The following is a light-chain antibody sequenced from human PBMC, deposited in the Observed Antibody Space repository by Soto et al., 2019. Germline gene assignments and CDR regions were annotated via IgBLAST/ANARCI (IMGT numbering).Light chain of an antibody. CDR2: GAS. V-gene: IGKV3D-15*01. J-gene: IGKJ5*01. CDR1: QTVTSY. CDR3: QQYTGPPTT. Sequence: ETLMTQSPATLSVSPGERATLSCRASQTVTSYLAWYQQKPGQAPRLLIYGASTRAAGIPDRFSGSGSGTDFTLTITRLEPEDSAVYFCQQYTGPPTTFGQGTRLEIK.